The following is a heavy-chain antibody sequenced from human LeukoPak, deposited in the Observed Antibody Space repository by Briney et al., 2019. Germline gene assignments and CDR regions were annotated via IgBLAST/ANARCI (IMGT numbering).Heavy chain of an antibody. Sequence: ASAKVSCKASGYTFTGYYMHWVRQAPGQGLEWMGWINPNSGGTNYAQKFQGRVTMTRDTSISTAYMELSRLRSDDTAVYYCARVGGVGYYGSGSTDYWGQGTLVTVSS. CDR2: INPNSGGT. V-gene: IGHV1-2*02. CDR3: ARVGGVGYYGSGSTDY. J-gene: IGHJ4*02. CDR1: GYTFTGYY. D-gene: IGHD3-10*01.